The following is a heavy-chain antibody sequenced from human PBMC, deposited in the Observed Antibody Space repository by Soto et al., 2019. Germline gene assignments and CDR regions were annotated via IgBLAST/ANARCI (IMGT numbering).Heavy chain of an antibody. Sequence: SETLSLTSTVSGGSISSYYWSWIRQPPGKGLEWIGNIYYSGSTNYNPSLKSRLTISVDTSKNQFSLKLSSVTAADTAVYYCARGFPAYYYYAMDVWGQGTAVTVSS. D-gene: IGHD2-2*01. CDR2: IYYSGST. V-gene: IGHV4-59*01. J-gene: IGHJ6*02. CDR1: GGSISSYY. CDR3: ARGFPAYYYYAMDV.